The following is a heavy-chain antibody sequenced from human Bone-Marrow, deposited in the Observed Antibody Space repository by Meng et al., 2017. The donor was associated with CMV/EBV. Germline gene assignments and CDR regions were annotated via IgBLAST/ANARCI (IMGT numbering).Heavy chain of an antibody. Sequence: GESPKISCAASGFTVSSNYMSWVRQAPGKGLEWVSVIYSGSSTYYADSVKGRFTISRDNSKNTLYLQMNSLRAEDTAVYYCARDEGGTTWGAGHYYGMDVWGQGTTVTVSS. V-gene: IGHV3-66*02. CDR1: GFTVSSNY. CDR2: IYSGSST. D-gene: IGHD1-7*01. J-gene: IGHJ6*02. CDR3: ARDEGGTTWGAGHYYGMDV.